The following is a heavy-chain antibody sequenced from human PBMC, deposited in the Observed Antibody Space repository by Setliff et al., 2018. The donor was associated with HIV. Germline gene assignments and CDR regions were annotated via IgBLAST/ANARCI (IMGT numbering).Heavy chain of an antibody. D-gene: IGHD3-22*01. Sequence: PSETLSLTCTVSGGSISRGSYYWSWIRQPAGKGLEWIGRIYTNGNTNYNPSLKSRVTVSADTSKNHFSLKLTSVTAADTAVYYCARLGDYDSSGYSWFDYWGQGTLVTVSS. CDR2: IYTNGNT. V-gene: IGHV4-61*02. CDR3: ARLGDYDSSGYSWFDY. J-gene: IGHJ4*02. CDR1: GGSISRGSYY.